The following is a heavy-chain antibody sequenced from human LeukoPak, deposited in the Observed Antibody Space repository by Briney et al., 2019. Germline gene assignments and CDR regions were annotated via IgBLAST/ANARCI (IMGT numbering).Heavy chain of an antibody. Sequence: GGSLRLSCAASGFTFSSYAMCWVRQAPGKGLEWVSAISGSGGSTYYADSVKGRFTISRDNSKNTLYLQMNSLRAEDTAVYYCAKVGSSSWYVPYYFDYWGQGTLVTVSS. CDR3: AKVGSSSWYVPYYFDY. V-gene: IGHV3-23*01. J-gene: IGHJ4*02. CDR2: ISGSGGST. D-gene: IGHD6-13*01. CDR1: GFTFSSYA.